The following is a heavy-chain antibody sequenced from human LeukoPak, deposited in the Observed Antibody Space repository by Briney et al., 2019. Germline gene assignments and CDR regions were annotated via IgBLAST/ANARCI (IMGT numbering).Heavy chain of an antibody. CDR1: GITFRSYS. V-gene: IGHV3-30*18. Sequence: GRSLRLSCAASGITFRSYSMHGVRQAPGKGLEWVAVISYDGSHKYYADSVKGQFSISRDNSKNTLYLQMNSLRADDTAVYYCAKGARGDTVTSIVGLNWFDPWGQGTLVTVSS. J-gene: IGHJ5*02. CDR3: AKGARGDTVTSIVGLNWFDP. D-gene: IGHD4-17*01. CDR2: ISYDGSHK.